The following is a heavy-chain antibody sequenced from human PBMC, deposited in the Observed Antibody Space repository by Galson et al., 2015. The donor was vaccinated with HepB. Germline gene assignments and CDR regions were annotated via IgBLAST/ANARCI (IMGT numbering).Heavy chain of an antibody. D-gene: IGHD6-13*01. J-gene: IGHJ4*02. CDR2: VSYDGGDK. Sequence: SLRLSCADSGSTFSHYAMHWVRQAPGKGLEWVAVVSYDGGDKHYGDSVRGRFTISRDNSKNTLYLQMNSLRVEDTAVYYCARGNSYSAFTHPEYWGQGTLVTVSS. CDR1: GSTFSHYA. V-gene: IGHV3-30*04. CDR3: ARGNSYSAFTHPEY.